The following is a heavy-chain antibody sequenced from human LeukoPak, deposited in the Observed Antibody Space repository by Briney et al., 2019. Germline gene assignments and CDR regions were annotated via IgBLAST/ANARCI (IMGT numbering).Heavy chain of an antibody. CDR1: GGSISSGDYY. Sequence: SQTLSLTCTVSGGSISSGDYYWSWIRQHPGKGLEWIGCISYSGSTYYNPSLKSRVTISVDTSKNQFSLKLSSVTAADTAVYYCARDIYILTGSYWYFDLWGRGTLVTVSS. CDR2: ISYSGST. V-gene: IGHV4-31*03. D-gene: IGHD3-9*01. J-gene: IGHJ2*01. CDR3: ARDIYILTGSYWYFDL.